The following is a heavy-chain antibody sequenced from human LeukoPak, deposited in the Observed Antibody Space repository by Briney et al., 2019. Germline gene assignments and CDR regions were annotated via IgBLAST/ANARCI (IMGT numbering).Heavy chain of an antibody. Sequence: GGSLRLSCAASGFTFSSYSMNWVRQAPGKGLEWVSSISSSSSYIYYADSVKGRFTISGDNAKNSLYLQMNSLRAEDTAVYYCARVERGYSYGSSDFDYWGQGTLVTVSS. CDR3: ARVERGYSYGSSDFDY. V-gene: IGHV3-21*01. J-gene: IGHJ4*02. D-gene: IGHD5-18*01. CDR2: ISSSSSYI. CDR1: GFTFSSYS.